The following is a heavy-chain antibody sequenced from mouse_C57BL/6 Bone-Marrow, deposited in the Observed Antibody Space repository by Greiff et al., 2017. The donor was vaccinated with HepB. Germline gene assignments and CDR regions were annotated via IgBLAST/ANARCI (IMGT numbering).Heavy chain of an antibody. D-gene: IGHD2-14*01. Sequence: VKLQESGAELARPGASVKLSCKASGYTFTSYGISWVKQRTGQGLEWIGEIYPRSGNTYYNEKFKGKATLTADKSSSTAYMELRSLTSEDSAVYFCAREGYCGPLDDWGPGTSVTVSS. V-gene: IGHV1-81*01. CDR3: AREGYCGPLDD. CDR2: IYPRSGNT. J-gene: IGHJ4*01. CDR1: GYTFTSYG.